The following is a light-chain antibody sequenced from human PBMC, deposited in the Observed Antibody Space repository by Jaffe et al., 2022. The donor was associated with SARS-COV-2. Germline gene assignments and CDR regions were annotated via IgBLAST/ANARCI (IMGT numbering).Light chain of an antibody. CDR1: QSVNSNY. Sequence: EIVLTQSPGTLSLSPGERATLSCRASQSVNSNYLAWYQQKPGRAPRLLIHGASSRAAGVPDRFSGSGSGTDFTLSISRLEPEDFAMYYCQQYATTPRTFGQGTKVEIK. CDR2: GAS. J-gene: IGKJ1*01. V-gene: IGKV3-20*01. CDR3: QQYATTPRT.